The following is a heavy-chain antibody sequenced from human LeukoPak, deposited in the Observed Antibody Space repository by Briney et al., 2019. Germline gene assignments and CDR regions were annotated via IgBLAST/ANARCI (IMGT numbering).Heavy chain of an antibody. CDR1: GYSFTDYY. J-gene: IGHJ4*02. CDR2: INPNSGGT. Sequence: VASVKVSCKASGYSFTDYYMHWVRQAPGQGLEWMGWINPNSGGTNYAQKFQGRVTMTRDTSISTAYMELSRLRSDDTAVYYCARDSSGWYSYFDYWGQGTLVTVSS. CDR3: ARDSSGWYSYFDY. D-gene: IGHD6-19*01. V-gene: IGHV1-2*02.